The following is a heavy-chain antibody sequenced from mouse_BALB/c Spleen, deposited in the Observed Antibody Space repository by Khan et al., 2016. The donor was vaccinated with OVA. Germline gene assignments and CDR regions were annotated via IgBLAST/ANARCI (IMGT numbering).Heavy chain of an antibody. V-gene: IGHV1-20*02. CDR1: GYSFTGYF. Sequence: VQLKESGPELVKPGASVKISCKASGYSFTGYFMNWVLRSNGKSLDGIGRINPHIGETFYNKKFKGKATLTVDESSSTAHMELRSLSSEDSAVYYCARKNGSDFDYWGQGTTLTVSS. D-gene: IGHD1-1*01. CDR3: ARKNGSDFDY. J-gene: IGHJ2*01. CDR2: INPHIGET.